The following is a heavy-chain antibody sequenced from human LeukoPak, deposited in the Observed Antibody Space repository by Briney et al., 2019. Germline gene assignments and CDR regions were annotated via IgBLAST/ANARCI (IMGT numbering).Heavy chain of an antibody. V-gene: IGHV4-59*08. D-gene: IGHD3-16*02. CDR2: IYYSGST. Sequence: SETLSLTCTVSGGSITNYYWSWIRQPPGKRLEWIGYIYYSGSTNYNPSLKSRVTMSLDTSKNQFSLKLRSVTATGTAVYYCVPHYREFMLFESWGQGTLVTVSS. CDR1: GGSITNYY. J-gene: IGHJ4*02. CDR3: VPHYREFMLFES.